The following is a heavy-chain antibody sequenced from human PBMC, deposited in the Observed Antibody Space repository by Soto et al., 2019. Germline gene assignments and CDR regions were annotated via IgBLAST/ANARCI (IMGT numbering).Heavy chain of an antibody. CDR3: ARHWTGRWLQPPYYFDY. D-gene: IGHD2-8*02. J-gene: IGHJ4*02. CDR1: GGSISSSSYY. CDR2: IYYSGST. Sequence: QLQLQESGPGLVKPSETLSLTCTVSGGSISSSSYYWGWIRQPPGKGLEWIGSIYYSGSTYYNPSLKSRVTISVDTSKNQFSLKLSSVTAADTAVYYCARHWTGRWLQPPYYFDYWGQGTLVTVSS. V-gene: IGHV4-39*01.